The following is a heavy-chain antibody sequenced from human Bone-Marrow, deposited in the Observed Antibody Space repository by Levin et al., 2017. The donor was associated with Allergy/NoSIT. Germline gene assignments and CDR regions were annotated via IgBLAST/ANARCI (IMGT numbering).Heavy chain of an antibody. CDR1: GFTFSSYA. J-gene: IGHJ4*02. CDR3: AKEGLAVAGYYFDS. Sequence: PGESLKISFAASGFTFSSYAMSWVRQAPGKGLEWVSSISGSGTITHYAESVKGRFTISRDISKNMLQLQMNSLRAEDTAIYFCAKEGLAVAGYYFDSWGQGTLVTVSS. D-gene: IGHD6-19*01. CDR2: ISGSGTIT. V-gene: IGHV3-23*01.